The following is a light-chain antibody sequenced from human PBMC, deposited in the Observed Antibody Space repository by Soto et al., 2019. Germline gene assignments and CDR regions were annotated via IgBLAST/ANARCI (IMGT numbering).Light chain of an antibody. CDR3: QQYCSSGT. CDR1: QSVTSNY. CDR2: GGS. Sequence: VVVTQTPHALSLSPGERATLSCRAIQSVTSNYLAWYQQKPGQAPRLLIYGGSNRATGIPDRFSGSGSGTDFTLTISRLEPEDFAVYYCQQYCSSGTFGQGGKADI. J-gene: IGKJ1*01. V-gene: IGKV3-20*01.